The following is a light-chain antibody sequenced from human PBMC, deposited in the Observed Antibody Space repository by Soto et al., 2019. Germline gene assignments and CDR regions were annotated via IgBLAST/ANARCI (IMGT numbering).Light chain of an antibody. Sequence: QSVLTQPPSVSGAPGQTVTISCTGSSSNIGAGYDVHWYQQLPGTAPKLLIYGDTNRPSGVPDRFSGSKSGTSASLAITGLQAEDEADYYCQSYDSRLSGWVFGGGTKLTVL. V-gene: IGLV1-40*01. CDR2: GDT. CDR1: SSNIGAGYD. J-gene: IGLJ2*01. CDR3: QSYDSRLSGWV.